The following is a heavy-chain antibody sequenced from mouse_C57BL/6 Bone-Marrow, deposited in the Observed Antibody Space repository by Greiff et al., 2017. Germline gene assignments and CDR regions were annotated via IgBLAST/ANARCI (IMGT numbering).Heavy chain of an antibody. V-gene: IGHV1-50*01. Sequence: QVQLQQSGAELVKPGASVKLSCKASGYTFTSYWMQWVKQRPGQGLEWIGEIDPSDSYTNYNQKFKGKATLTVDTSSSTAYMQLSSLTSEDSAVYYCAREGLRRSLAKDYGDQGHSVTGSS. CDR3: AREGLRRSLAKDY. CDR1: GYTFTSYW. J-gene: IGHJ4*01. D-gene: IGHD2-2*01. CDR2: IDPSDSYT.